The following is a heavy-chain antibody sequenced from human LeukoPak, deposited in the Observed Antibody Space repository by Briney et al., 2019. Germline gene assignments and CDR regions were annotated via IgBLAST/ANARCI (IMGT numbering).Heavy chain of an antibody. CDR1: GFTFSNYW. D-gene: IGHD2-2*01. J-gene: IGHJ3*02. V-gene: IGHV3-7*01. CDR3: AKGATSCSSTSCPDAFDI. CDR2: IKQDGSEK. Sequence: GGSLRLSCAASGFTFSNYWMTWVRQAPGKGLEWVANIKQDGSEKYYVDSVKGRFTISRDNSKNTVYLQMNSLRAEDTAVYYCAKGATSCSSTSCPDAFDIWGQGTMVTVSS.